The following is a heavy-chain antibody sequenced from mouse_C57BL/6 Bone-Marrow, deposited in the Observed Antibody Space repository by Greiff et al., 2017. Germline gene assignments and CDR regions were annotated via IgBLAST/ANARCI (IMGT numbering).Heavy chain of an antibody. CDR1: GYTFTSYG. J-gene: IGHJ2*01. D-gene: IGHD2-4*01. CDR2: IYPRSGNT. Sequence: QVQLQQSGAELARPGASVKLSCKASGYTFTSYGISWVKQRTGQGLEWIGEIYPRSGNTSYNEKFKGKATLTADKSSSTAYMELRSLTSEDSAVYFCACYDYDDTFDYWGQGTTRTVSS. CDR3: ACYDYDDTFDY. V-gene: IGHV1-81*01.